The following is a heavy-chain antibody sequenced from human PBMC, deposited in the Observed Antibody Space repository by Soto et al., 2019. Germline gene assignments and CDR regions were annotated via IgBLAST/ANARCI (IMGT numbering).Heavy chain of an antibody. Sequence: PSETLSLTCTVSGGSVSSGSYYWSWIRQPPGKGLEWIGYIYYSGSTNYNPSLKSRVTISVDTSKNQFSLKLSSVTAADTAVYYCVRVTGQLDLDYWGQGTLVTVSS. CDR2: IYYSGST. J-gene: IGHJ4*02. CDR1: GGSVSSGSYY. V-gene: IGHV4-61*01. CDR3: VRVTGQLDLDY. D-gene: IGHD6-6*01.